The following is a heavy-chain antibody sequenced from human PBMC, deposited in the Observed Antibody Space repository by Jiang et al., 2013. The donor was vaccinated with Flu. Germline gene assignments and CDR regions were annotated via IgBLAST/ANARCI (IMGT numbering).Heavy chain of an antibody. D-gene: IGHD5-12*01. CDR1: GFTVNSKY. J-gene: IGHJ4*02. CDR2: FIYGGGT. V-gene: IGHV3-53*01. Sequence: SCTASGFTVNSKYMNWIRQASREGAWSGSQLFIYGGGTSYADSVKGRFTVFRDNSRNTLYLEMSSLRAEDTAVYYCGEPSGYTFPLADYWGQGSLVTVSS. CDR3: GEPSGYTFPLADY.